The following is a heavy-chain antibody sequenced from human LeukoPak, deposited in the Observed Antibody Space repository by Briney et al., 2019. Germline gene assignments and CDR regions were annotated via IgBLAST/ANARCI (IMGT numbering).Heavy chain of an antibody. Sequence: GGSLRLSCAASGFTFSNYGMHWVRQAPGKGLEWVAHIWFDGTDKYYADSVKGRFSISRDNSKNTLYLQMNSLRVGDTAVYYCTKVTSGGWGQGTLVTVSS. CDR1: GFTFSNYG. CDR2: IWFDGTDK. D-gene: IGHD3-10*01. J-gene: IGHJ4*02. V-gene: IGHV3-30*02. CDR3: TKVTSGG.